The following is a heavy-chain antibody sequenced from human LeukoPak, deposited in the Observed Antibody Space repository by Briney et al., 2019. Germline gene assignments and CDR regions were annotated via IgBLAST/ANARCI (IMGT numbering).Heavy chain of an antibody. CDR3: AREDDWNYEDY. J-gene: IGHJ4*02. V-gene: IGHV3-7*01. CDR2: IKQDGSEK. CDR1: GFTFSNYW. Sequence: GGSLRLSCATSGFTFSNYWMSWVRQAPGKGLEWVANIKQDGSEKYYVNSVKGRFTISRDNAKNSLYLQMNSLRAEDTAIYYCAREDDWNYEDYWGQGTLVTVSS. D-gene: IGHD1-7*01.